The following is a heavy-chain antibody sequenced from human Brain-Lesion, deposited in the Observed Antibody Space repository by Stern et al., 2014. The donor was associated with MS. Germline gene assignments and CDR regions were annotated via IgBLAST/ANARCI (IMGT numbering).Heavy chain of an antibody. CDR1: GGTFGTYP. V-gene: IGHV1-69*06. J-gene: IGHJ5*02. Sequence: MQLVESGPEVKKPGSSVKVSCKASGGTFGTYPITWLRQAPGQGLEWMGRIIPIFGSPNYAQKFQGRVTITADRSTTTVYMKLSSLKSDDAAVYYCAKDGPALVTNWFDPWGRGTLVTVSS. CDR3: AKDGPALVTNWFDP. CDR2: IIPIFGSP. D-gene: IGHD5-18*01.